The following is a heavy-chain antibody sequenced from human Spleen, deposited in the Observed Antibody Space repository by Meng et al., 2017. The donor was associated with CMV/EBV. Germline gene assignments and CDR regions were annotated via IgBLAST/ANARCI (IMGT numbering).Heavy chain of an antibody. CDR3: ARRGPSYTSGSSSSGHIDY. V-gene: IGHV4-34*01. D-gene: IGHD2-15*01. Sequence: SFSGYFWTWIRQSPGKGLEWIGDINHRGSTNYNPSVESRISISVDTSKNQFSLKMPSVTAADTAVYYCARRGPSYTSGSSSSGHIDYWGQGTLVTVSS. CDR1: SFSGYF. CDR2: INHRGST. J-gene: IGHJ4*02.